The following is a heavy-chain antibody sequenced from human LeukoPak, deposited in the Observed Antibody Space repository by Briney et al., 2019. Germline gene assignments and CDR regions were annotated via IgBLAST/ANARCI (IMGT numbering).Heavy chain of an antibody. CDR3: ARRRAATDDFDY. V-gene: IGHV5-51*01. CDR2: IYPGDSDT. D-gene: IGHD6-13*01. Sequence: GGSLKISCKGSGYSFTSYWIGWVRQMPGKGLEWMGIIYPGDSDTRYSPSFQGQVTISADKSITTAYVQWSGLKASDTAMYYCARRRAATDDFDYWGQGTLVTVSS. CDR1: GYSFTSYW. J-gene: IGHJ4*02.